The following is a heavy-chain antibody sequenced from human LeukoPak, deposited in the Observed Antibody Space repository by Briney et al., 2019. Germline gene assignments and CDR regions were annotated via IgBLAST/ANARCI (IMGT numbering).Heavy chain of an antibody. V-gene: IGHV3-23*01. CDR2: ISSSGGHT. J-gene: IGHJ6*02. CDR1: GVSISSGGYY. CDR3: AKVLGHDSNGNYWYGMDV. Sequence: PSETLSLTCTVSGVSISSGGYYWSWVRRAPGKGLEWVSGISSSGGHTDYTDPMRGRFTVSRDNSKNTLYLQMNSLRADDTAVYYCAKVLGHDSNGNYWYGMDVWGQGTTVTVSS. D-gene: IGHD3-22*01.